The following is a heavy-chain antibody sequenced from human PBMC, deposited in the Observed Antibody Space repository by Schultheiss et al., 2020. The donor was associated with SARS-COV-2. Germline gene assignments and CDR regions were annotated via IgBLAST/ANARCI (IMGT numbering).Heavy chain of an antibody. CDR2: ISWNSGSI. D-gene: IGHD2-15*01. V-gene: IGHV3-9*01. J-gene: IGHJ4*02. CDR1: GFTFDDYA. CDR3: ATPAYYFDY. Sequence: SLKISCAASGFTFDDYAMHWVRQAPGKGLEWVSGISWNSGSIGYADSVKGRFTISRDNAKNSLYLQMNSLRAEDTAVYYCATPAYYFDYWGQGTLVTVSS.